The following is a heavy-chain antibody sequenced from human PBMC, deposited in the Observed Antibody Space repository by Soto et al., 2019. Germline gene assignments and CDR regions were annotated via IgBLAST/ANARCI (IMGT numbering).Heavy chain of an antibody. CDR3: ARGRIVASIHDAFEI. CDR2: ISAYNGNR. V-gene: IGHV1-18*01. CDR1: GYPFTSYG. D-gene: IGHD5-12*01. Sequence: QGHLLQSGDEVKTPGASVRVSCRASGYPFTSYGINWVRQAPGQGLEWVAWISAYNGNRDTAQKFQGRVTMTLDTSTDTAHMELGDLTSADTGVYYCARGRIVASIHDAFEIWGQGTKVTVSS. J-gene: IGHJ3*02.